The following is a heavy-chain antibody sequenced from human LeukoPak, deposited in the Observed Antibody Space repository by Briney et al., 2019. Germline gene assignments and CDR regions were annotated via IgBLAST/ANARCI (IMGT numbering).Heavy chain of an antibody. CDR2: IWVDGRYK. CDR1: GFTFSNYG. CDR3: AKPTSGSGSFLIDY. D-gene: IGHD1-26*01. J-gene: IGHJ4*02. Sequence: GGSLRPSCAASGFTFSNYGMHWVRQAPGKGLEWVAVIWVDGRYKYYADSVKGRFTISRDNSKNPLYLQITSLRAEDTAVYYCAKPTSGSGSFLIDYWGQGTLVTVSS. V-gene: IGHV3-33*06.